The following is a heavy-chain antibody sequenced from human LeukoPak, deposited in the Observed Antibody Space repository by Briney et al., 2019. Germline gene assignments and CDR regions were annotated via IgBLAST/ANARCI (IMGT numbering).Heavy chain of an antibody. CDR2: INPSGGST. Sequence: ASVKVSCKASGYTFTSYYMHWVRQAPGQGLEWMGIINPSGGSTSYAQKFQGRVTITADESTSTAYMELSSLRSEDTAVYYCASGSSSWRYFSVRQPNYYYYGMDVWGQGTTVTVSS. V-gene: IGHV1-46*01. CDR3: ASGSSSWRYFSVRQPNYYYYGMDV. CDR1: GYTFTSYY. D-gene: IGHD6-13*01. J-gene: IGHJ6*02.